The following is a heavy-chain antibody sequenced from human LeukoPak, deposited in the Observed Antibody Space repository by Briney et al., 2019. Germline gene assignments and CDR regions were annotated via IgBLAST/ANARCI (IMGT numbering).Heavy chain of an antibody. Sequence: ATVTVSCKASGYTFTSYGISWVRQAPGQGREWMGWISAYNGNTNYAQKLQGRVTMTRDTSISTAYMELSRLRSDDTAVYYCARGEIGSWLSRGPPDYWGQGTLVTVSS. CDR1: GYTFTSYG. CDR3: ARGEIGSWLSRGPPDY. J-gene: IGHJ4*02. CDR2: ISAYNGNT. V-gene: IGHV1-18*01. D-gene: IGHD5-24*01.